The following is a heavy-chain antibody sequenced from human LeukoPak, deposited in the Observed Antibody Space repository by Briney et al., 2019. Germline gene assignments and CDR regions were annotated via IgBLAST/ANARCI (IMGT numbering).Heavy chain of an antibody. CDR2: INQDGSDT. V-gene: IGHV3-7*01. CDR1: GFTFSTYW. D-gene: IGHD2-15*01. J-gene: IGHJ4*02. CDR3: TRGYCSGGYCTRGHRGGGSCTSAVDY. Sequence: GGSLRLSCAASGFTFSTYWMTWVRQAPGKGLEWVANINQDGSDTYYVDSVKGRFTISRDNAKNSLSLQMSSLRAEDTAVCYCTRGYCSGGYCTRGHRGGGSCTSAVDYWGQGTLVTVSS.